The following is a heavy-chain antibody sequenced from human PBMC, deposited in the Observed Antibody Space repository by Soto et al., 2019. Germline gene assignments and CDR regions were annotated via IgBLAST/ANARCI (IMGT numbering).Heavy chain of an antibody. V-gene: IGHV1-58*01. J-gene: IGHJ6*02. CDR3: AAAGRLGGVKGSSGMDV. Sequence: QMQLVQSGPEVKKPGTSVKVSCKASGFTFTSSAVQWVRQARGQRLEWIGWIVVGSGNTNYAQKFQERVTITGDMSTSTANRELCRPRSEDKAVYYCAAAGRLGGVKGSSGMDVWGQGTTVTVSS. D-gene: IGHD3-3*01. CDR2: IVVGSGNT. CDR1: GFTFTSSA.